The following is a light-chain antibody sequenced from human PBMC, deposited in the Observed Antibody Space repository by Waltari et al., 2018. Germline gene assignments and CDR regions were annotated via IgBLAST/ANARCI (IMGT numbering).Light chain of an antibody. CDR3: YSYADSYTWV. CDR1: SSDVGGYNY. V-gene: IGLV2-11*01. J-gene: IGLJ3*02. CDR2: EVN. Sequence: QSALTQPRSVSGSPGQSVTISCSGTSSDVGGYNYVPWYQQHPGKAPKFIIYEVNKRPSGVPDRFSGSKSGNTASLTISGLQDEDEADYYCYSYADSYTWVFGGGTKLTVL.